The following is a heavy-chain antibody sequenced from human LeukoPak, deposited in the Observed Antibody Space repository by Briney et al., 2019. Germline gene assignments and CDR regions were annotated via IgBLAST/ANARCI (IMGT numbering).Heavy chain of an antibody. CDR1: GFTFSSYA. CDR2: IWYDGSNK. V-gene: IGHV3-33*08. CDR3: ASEGDYIPFDY. D-gene: IGHD4-17*01. J-gene: IGHJ4*02. Sequence: GGSLRLSCAASGFTFSSYAMSWVRQAPGKGLEWVAVIWYDGSNKYYADSVKGRFTISRDNSKNTLYLQMNSLRAEDTAVYYCASEGDYIPFDYWGQGTLVIVSS.